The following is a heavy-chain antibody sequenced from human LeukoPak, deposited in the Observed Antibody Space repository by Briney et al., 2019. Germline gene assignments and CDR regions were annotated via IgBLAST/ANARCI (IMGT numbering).Heavy chain of an antibody. J-gene: IGHJ6*02. V-gene: IGHV1-2*06. Sequence: ASVKVSCKASGYTFTGYYMHWVRQAPGQGLEWMGRINPNSGGTNYAQKFQGRVTMTRDMSISTAYMELSRLRSDDTAVYYCARRSGSGHGMDVWGQGTMVTVSS. D-gene: IGHD6-19*01. CDR1: GYTFTGYY. CDR2: INPNSGGT. CDR3: ARRSGSGHGMDV.